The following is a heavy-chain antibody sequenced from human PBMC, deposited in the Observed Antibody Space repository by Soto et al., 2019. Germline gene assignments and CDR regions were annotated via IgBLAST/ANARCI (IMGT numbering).Heavy chain of an antibody. Sequence: QVQLQESGPGLVKPSQTLSLTCTVSGGSISSGDYYWSWIRQPPGKGLEWIGYIYYSGSTYYNPSLKSRVTISVDTSKNQFSLKLSSVTAADTAVYYCASAGYDFWSGSQHFQHWGQGTLVTVSS. J-gene: IGHJ1*01. CDR3: ASAGYDFWSGSQHFQH. CDR2: IYYSGST. D-gene: IGHD3-3*01. V-gene: IGHV4-30-4*01. CDR1: GGSISSGDYY.